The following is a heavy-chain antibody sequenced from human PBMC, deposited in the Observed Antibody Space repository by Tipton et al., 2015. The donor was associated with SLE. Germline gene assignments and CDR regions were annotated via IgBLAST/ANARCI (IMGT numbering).Heavy chain of an antibody. V-gene: IGHV4-61*05. CDR3: ASGYGDYGAY. J-gene: IGHJ4*02. CDR2: IYYSGST. Sequence: TLSLTCAVYGGSISSSSSYYWAWIRQPPGRGVEWIGYIYYSGSTNYNPSLKSRVTISVDTSKNQFSLKLSSVTAADTAVYYCASGYGDYGAYWGQGTLVTVSS. D-gene: IGHD4-17*01. CDR1: GGSISSSSSYY.